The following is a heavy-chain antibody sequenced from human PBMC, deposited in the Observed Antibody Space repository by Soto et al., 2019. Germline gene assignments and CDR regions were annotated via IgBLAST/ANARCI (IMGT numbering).Heavy chain of an antibody. D-gene: IGHD3-10*01. CDR2: ISSSSSYI. CDR1: GFTFSSYS. J-gene: IGHJ6*03. Sequence: GGSLRLSCAASGFTFSSYSMNWVRQAPGKGLEWVSSISSSSSYIYYADSVKGRFTISRDNAKNSLYLQMNSLRAEVTAVYYCARAPGSGYYYYIDVWGKGTTVTVSS. CDR3: ARAPGSGYYYYIDV. V-gene: IGHV3-21*01.